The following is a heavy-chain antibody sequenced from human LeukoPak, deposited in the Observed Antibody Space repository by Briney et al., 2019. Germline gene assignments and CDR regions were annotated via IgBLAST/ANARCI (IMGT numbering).Heavy chain of an antibody. CDR2: IHPGASDT. CDR3: ARQAVRTTGTAEYFDL. Sequence: GESLKISCKGSGYSFTTYWIGWVRQMPGKGLEWMGIIHPGASDTRYSPSFQGQVTLSADRSISTAYLQWSSLKASDTAMYYCARQAVRTTGTAEYFDLWGRGTLVTVSS. CDR1: GYSFTTYW. D-gene: IGHD1-26*01. J-gene: IGHJ2*01. V-gene: IGHV5-51*01.